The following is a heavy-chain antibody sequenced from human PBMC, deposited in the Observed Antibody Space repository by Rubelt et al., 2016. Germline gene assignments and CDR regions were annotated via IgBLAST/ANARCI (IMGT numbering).Heavy chain of an antibody. J-gene: IGHJ4*02. D-gene: IGHD3-10*01. V-gene: IGHV3-74*01. CDR2: INSAGSST. CDR3: ARGNSAAY. CDR1: GFTFSNYW. Sequence: EVQLVESGGGLVQPGGSLRLSCAAPGFTFSNYWMHWVRQAPGKGLVWVSRINSAGSSTSYADSVKRRLTISRDNAKKSVDLQMNSLRAEDTAVYYCARGNSAAYWGQGTLVTVTS.